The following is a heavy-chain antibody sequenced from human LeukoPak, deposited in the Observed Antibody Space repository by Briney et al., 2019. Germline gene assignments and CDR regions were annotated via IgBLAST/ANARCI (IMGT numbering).Heavy chain of an antibody. J-gene: IGHJ4*02. D-gene: IGHD3-10*01. CDR1: VYTFSSYG. CDR2: ISAYNGNT. CDR3: ARDSPDGSGTYYNDSPDY. V-gene: IGHV1-18*01. Sequence: ASVNVSCKASVYTFSSYGISWVRQAPGQGLERMGWISAYNGNTNYRQKLQGTVTMTTDTSTSTAYMDLRSLRSDDTAIYYCARDSPDGSGTYYNDSPDYWGQGTLVTVSS.